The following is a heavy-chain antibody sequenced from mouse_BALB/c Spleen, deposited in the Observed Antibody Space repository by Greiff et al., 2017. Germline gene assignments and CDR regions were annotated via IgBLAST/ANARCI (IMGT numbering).Heavy chain of an antibody. V-gene: IGHV4-2*02. CDR2: INPGSSTI. CDR3: ARRSVRYAMDY. J-gene: IGHJ4*01. CDR1: GFDFSRYW. Sequence: EVKVVESGGGLVQPGGSLNLSCAASGFDFSRYWMSWARQAPGKGQEWIGEINPGSSTINYTPSLKDKFIISRDNAKNTLYLQMSKVRSEDTALYYCARRSVRYAMDYWGQGTSVTVSS.